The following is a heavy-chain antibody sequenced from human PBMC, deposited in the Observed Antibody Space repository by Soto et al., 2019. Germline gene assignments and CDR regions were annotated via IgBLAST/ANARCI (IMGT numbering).Heavy chain of an antibody. CDR1: GGTFSSYA. V-gene: IGHV1-69*01. J-gene: IGHJ4*02. CDR3: AGSSSSWYYCDY. Sequence: QVQLVQSGAEVKKPGSSVKVSCKASGGTFSSYAISWVRQAPGQGLEWMGGIIPIFGTANYAQKFQGRVTITADESTSTDHRERSSLRSEDTAVYYGAGSSSSWYYCDYWGQGTLVTVSS. CDR2: IIPIFGTA. D-gene: IGHD6-13*01.